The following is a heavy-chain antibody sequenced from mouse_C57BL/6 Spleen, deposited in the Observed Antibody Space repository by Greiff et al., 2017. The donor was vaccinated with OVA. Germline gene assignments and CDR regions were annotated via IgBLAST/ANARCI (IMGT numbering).Heavy chain of an antibody. Sequence: EVQGVESGGGLVQPGGSLKLSCAASGFTFSDYYMYWVRQTPEKRLEWVAYISNGGGSTYYPDTVKGRFTISRDNAKNTLYLQMSRLKSEYTAMYYCARRYYDKENAMDYWGQGTSVTVSS. CDR1: GFTFSDYY. CDR2: ISNGGGST. D-gene: IGHD2-4*01. CDR3: ARRYYDKENAMDY. V-gene: IGHV5-12*01. J-gene: IGHJ4*01.